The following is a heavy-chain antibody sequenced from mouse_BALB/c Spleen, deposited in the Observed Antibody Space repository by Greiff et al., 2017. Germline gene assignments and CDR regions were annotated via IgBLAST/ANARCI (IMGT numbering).Heavy chain of an antibody. CDR1: GYSFTGYT. Sequence: VESGASMKISCKASGYSFTGYTMNWVKQSHGKNLEWIGLINPYNGGTSYNQKFKGKATLTVDKSSSTAYMELLSLTSEDSAVYYCARGATVVPFDYWGQGTTLTVSS. V-gene: IGHV1-26*01. CDR3: ARGATVVPFDY. D-gene: IGHD1-1*01. J-gene: IGHJ2*01. CDR2: INPYNGGT.